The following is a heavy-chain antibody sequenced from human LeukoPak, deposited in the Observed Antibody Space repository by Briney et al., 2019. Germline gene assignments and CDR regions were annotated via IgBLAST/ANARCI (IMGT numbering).Heavy chain of an antibody. J-gene: IGHJ5*02. CDR1: GYTFTSYD. V-gene: IGHV1-8*01. CDR2: MNPNSGNT. D-gene: IGHD2-15*01. Sequence: ASVKVSCKASGYTFTSYDINWVRRATGQGLEWMGWMNPNSGNTGYAQKFQGRVTMTRNTSISTAYMELSSLRSEDTAVYYCARGGTYCSGGSCYQNWFDPWGQGTLVTVSS. CDR3: ARGGTYCSGGSCYQNWFDP.